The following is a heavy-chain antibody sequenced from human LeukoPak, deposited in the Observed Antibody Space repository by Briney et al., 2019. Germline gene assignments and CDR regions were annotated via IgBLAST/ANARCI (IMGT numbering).Heavy chain of an antibody. Sequence: HPGGSLRLSCAASGFTFSSYAMSWVRQAPGKGLEWVSAISGSGGSTYYADSVKGRFTISRDNSKNTLYLQMNSLRAEDTAVYYCAKDRGAAPTTYYFDYWGQGTLVTVSS. J-gene: IGHJ4*02. D-gene: IGHD3-10*01. CDR1: GFTFSSYA. V-gene: IGHV3-23*01. CDR3: AKDRGAAPTTYYFDY. CDR2: ISGSGGST.